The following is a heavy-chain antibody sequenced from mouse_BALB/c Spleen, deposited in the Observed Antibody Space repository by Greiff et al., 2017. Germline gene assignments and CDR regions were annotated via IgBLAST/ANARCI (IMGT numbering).Heavy chain of an antibody. V-gene: IGHV5-12-1*01. Sequence: EVQVVESGGGLVKPGGSLKLSCAASGFAFSSYDMSWVRQTPEKRLEWVAYISSGGGSTYYPDTVKGRFTISRDNAKNTLYLQMSSLKSEDTAMYYCARKGIYDGYYYAMDYWGQGTSVTVSS. D-gene: IGHD2-3*01. CDR3: ARKGIYDGYYYAMDY. CDR1: GFAFSSYD. J-gene: IGHJ4*01. CDR2: ISSGGGST.